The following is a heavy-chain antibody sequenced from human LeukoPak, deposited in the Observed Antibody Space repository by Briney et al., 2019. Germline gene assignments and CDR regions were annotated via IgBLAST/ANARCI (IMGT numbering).Heavy chain of an antibody. CDR1: GFTFSSYS. J-gene: IGHJ3*02. V-gene: IGHV3-21*01. CDR2: ISSSSSYI. Sequence: GGSLRLSCAASGFTFSSYSMNWVRQAPGKGLEWVSSISSSSSYIYYADSVKGRFTISRDNAKNSLYPQMNSLRAEDTAVYYCARGQRGSYAAFDIWGQGTMVTVSS. D-gene: IGHD1-26*01. CDR3: ARGQRGSYAAFDI.